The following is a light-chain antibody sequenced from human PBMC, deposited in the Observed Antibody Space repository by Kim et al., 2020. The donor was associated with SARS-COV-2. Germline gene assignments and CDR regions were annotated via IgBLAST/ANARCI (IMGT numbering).Light chain of an antibody. CDR1: QGISNY. CDR2: AAS. CDR3: QKYNSAPPLT. J-gene: IGKJ4*01. Sequence: SASVGDRVTITCRASQGISNYLAWYQQKPGKVPKLLIYAASTLQSGVPSRLSGSGSGTDFTLTISSLQPEDVATYYCQKYNSAPPLTFGGGTKVDI. V-gene: IGKV1-27*01.